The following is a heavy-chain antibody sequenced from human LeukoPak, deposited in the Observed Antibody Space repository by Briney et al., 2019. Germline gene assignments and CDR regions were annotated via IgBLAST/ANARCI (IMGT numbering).Heavy chain of an antibody. CDR2: INHSGST. J-gene: IGHJ4*02. Sequence: SETLSLTCAVYGGSFSGYYWSWIRQPPGKGLEWIGEINHSGSTNYNPSLKSRVTISVDTSTIQFSLKLSSVTAADPAVYYCASGGYCSGGSCYSPPAYWGQGNLVTVSS. D-gene: IGHD2-15*01. CDR3: ASGGYCSGGSCYSPPAY. V-gene: IGHV4-34*01. CDR1: GGSFSGYY.